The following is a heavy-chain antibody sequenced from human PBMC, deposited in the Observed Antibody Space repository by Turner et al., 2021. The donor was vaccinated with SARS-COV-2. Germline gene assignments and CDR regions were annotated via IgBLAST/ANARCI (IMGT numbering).Heavy chain of an antibody. J-gene: IGHJ6*02. Sequence: QLQLLESGPGLVKPSETLSLTCTVSGGSISSSSYYWGWIRQPPGKGLEWIGSIYYSGSTYYNPSLKSRVTISVDTSKNQFSLKLSYVTAADTAVYYCAGEVVVLTTTHYGMDVWGQGTTVTVSS. CDR2: IYYSGST. D-gene: IGHD1-26*01. CDR1: GGSISSSSYY. V-gene: IGHV4-39*01. CDR3: AGEVVVLTTTHYGMDV.